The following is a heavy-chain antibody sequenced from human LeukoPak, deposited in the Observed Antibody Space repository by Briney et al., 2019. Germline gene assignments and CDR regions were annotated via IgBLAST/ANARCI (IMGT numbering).Heavy chain of an antibody. V-gene: IGHV3-23*01. Sequence: GLALRLSCPASGFTFTNYAMSWVRQTPGKGLDWVSATVGSHPEKYHADSVKGRFTVSRDNSKNTLFLQMNSLRPDGPAIYYRTKAPVNSCLGACCYPFDSWGQGTLVTVSS. CDR1: GFTFTNYA. CDR3: TKAPVNSCLGACCYPFDS. J-gene: IGHJ4*02. CDR2: TVGSHPEK. D-gene: IGHD2-15*01.